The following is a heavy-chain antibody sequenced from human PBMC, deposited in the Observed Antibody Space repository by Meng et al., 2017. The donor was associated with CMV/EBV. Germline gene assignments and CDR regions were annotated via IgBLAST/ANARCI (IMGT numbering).Heavy chain of an antibody. CDR2: ISSSSSYI. V-gene: IGHV3-21*01. D-gene: IGHD2-2*01. Sequence: GESLKISCAASGFTFSSYSMNWVRQAPGKGLEWVSSISSSSSYIYYADSMKGRFTISRDNAKNSLYLQMNSLRAEDTAVYYCARVNIVVVPAAIDGSSFSYYGMDVWGQGTTVTVSS. CDR3: ARVNIVVVPAAIDGSSFSYYGMDV. J-gene: IGHJ6*02. CDR1: GFTFSSYS.